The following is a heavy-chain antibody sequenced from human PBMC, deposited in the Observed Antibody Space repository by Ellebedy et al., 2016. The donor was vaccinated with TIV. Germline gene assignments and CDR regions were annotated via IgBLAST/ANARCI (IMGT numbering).Heavy chain of an antibody. Sequence: PGGSLRLSCAASGFIVNSNYMSWVRQAPGRGLEWVSIIYSAGGTYYADSVKGRFTISRDNAKNSLYLQMNSLRAEDTAVYYCAREVGYYDSSGYYPDYWGQGTLVTVSS. V-gene: IGHV3-66*01. CDR3: AREVGYYDSSGYYPDY. D-gene: IGHD3-22*01. J-gene: IGHJ4*02. CDR1: GFIVNSNY. CDR2: IYSAGGT.